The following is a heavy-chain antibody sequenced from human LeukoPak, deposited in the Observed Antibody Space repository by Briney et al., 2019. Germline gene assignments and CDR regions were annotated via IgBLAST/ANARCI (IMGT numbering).Heavy chain of an antibody. J-gene: IGHJ4*02. CDR3: ARGQWLASYFDY. V-gene: IGHV1-46*01. CDR2: INPSGGST. CDR1: GYTFTSYY. D-gene: IGHD6-19*01. Sequence: ASVKVSCKASGYTFTSYYIHWVRQAPGEGLEWMGIINPSGGSTSYAQKFQGRVTMTRDTSISTAYMELSRLRSDDTAVYYCARGQWLASYFDYWGQGTLVTVSS.